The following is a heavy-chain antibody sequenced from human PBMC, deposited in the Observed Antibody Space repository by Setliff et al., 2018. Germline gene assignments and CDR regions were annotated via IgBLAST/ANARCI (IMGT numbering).Heavy chain of an antibody. CDR2: IFISGAIT. CDR1: GYTIDSGYF. CDR3: ARLGSAGFLGDY. J-gene: IGHJ4*02. V-gene: IGHV4-38-2*02. D-gene: IGHD2-15*01. Sequence: SETLSLTCTVSGYTIDSGYFWGWIRQPPGKGLEWIGNIFISGAITHYSPSLRSRVTIVVDTSKNQFSLKLTSVTAADTAVYYCARLGSAGFLGDYWGQGTLVTVSS.